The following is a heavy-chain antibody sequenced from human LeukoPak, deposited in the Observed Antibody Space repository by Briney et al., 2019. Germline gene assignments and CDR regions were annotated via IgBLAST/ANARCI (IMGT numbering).Heavy chain of an antibody. CDR1: GGSFSGYY. Sequence: SETLSLTCAVYGGSFSGYYWSWIRQPPGKGLEWIGEISHSGSTNYNPSLKSRVTISVDTSKNQFSLKLSSVTAADTAVYYCASVYDSSGYYPFWGQGTLVTVSS. V-gene: IGHV4-34*01. CDR2: ISHSGST. D-gene: IGHD3-22*01. J-gene: IGHJ4*02. CDR3: ASVYDSSGYYPF.